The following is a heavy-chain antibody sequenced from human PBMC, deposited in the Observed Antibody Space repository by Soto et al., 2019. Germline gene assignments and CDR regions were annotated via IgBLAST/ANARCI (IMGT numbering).Heavy chain of an antibody. Sequence: SVKVSCKASGGTFSSYAISWVRQAPGQGLEWMGGMIPIFGTANYAQKFQGRVTITADESTGTAYMELSSLRSEDTAVYYCARGGYGDYGIDYWGQGTLVTGSS. V-gene: IGHV1-69*13. CDR1: GGTFSSYA. CDR2: MIPIFGTA. J-gene: IGHJ4*02. D-gene: IGHD4-17*01. CDR3: ARGGYGDYGIDY.